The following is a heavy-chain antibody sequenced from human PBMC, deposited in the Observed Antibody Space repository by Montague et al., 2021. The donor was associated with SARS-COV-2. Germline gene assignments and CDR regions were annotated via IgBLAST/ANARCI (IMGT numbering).Heavy chain of an antibody. CDR3: ARRGDYGGPRFDY. D-gene: IGHD4-23*01. J-gene: IGHJ4*02. V-gene: IGHV4-39*01. Sequence: SETLSLTCTVDGGSVSSRSYYWGWIRQPPGKGLEWIGSIYYSGSTHYNPSLKSRVTISVDTSKNQFSLKLSSVTAADTAVYYCARRGDYGGPRFDYWGQGTLVSVSS. CDR1: GGSVSSRSYY. CDR2: IYYSGST.